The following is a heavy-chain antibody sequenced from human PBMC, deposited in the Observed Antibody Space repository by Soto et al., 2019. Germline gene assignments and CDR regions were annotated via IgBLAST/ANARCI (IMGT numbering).Heavy chain of an antibody. CDR1: GGTFSSYA. J-gene: IGHJ4*02. V-gene: IGHV1-69*13. D-gene: IGHD1-26*01. CDR2: IIPIFGTA. CDR3: ATGRGSYGICDY. Sequence: EASVKVSCKASGGTFSSYAISWVRQAPGQGLEWMGGIIPIFGTANYAQKFQGRVTITADESTSTAYMELSSLRSEDTAVYYCATGRGSYGICDYWGQGTLVTVSS.